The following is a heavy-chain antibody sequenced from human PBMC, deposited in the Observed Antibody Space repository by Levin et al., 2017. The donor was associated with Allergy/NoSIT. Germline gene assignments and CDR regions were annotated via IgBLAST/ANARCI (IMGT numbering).Heavy chain of an antibody. D-gene: IGHD5-24*01. CDR3: ARERGDGYLYYFDY. CDR2: ISSSSSTI. J-gene: IGHJ4*02. Sequence: GGSLRLSCAASGFTFSSYSMNWVRQAPGKGLEWVSYISSSSSTIYYADSVKGRFTISRDNAKNSLYLQMNSLRADDTAVYYCARERGDGYLYYFDYWGQGTLVTVS. V-gene: IGHV3-48*01. CDR1: GFTFSSYS.